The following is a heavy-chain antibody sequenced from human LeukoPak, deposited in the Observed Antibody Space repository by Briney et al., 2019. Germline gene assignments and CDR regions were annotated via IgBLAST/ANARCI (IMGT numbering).Heavy chain of an antibody. J-gene: IGHJ4*01. D-gene: IGHD5-24*01. CDR3: GRAPGMANITFFDF. CDR1: GYTFTGYY. V-gene: IGHV1-2*02. CDR2: INPNSGGT. Sequence: ASVKVSCKASGYTFTGYYMHWVRQAPGQGLEWMGWINPNSGGTNYAQKFQGRVTMTRDTSISTAYMELSRLRSDDTAVYYCGRAPGMANITFFDFWGQGTLVNVSS.